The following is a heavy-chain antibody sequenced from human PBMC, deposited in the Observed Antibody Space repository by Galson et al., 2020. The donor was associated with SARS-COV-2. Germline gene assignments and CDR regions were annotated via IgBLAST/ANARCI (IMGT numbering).Heavy chain of an antibody. Sequence: GESLKTSCAASGFTFSSYAMSWVRQPPGKGLEWVPSISGNDGSTYYADSVKGRFTISRDNSKNTLYLQMNSLRVEDTAVYYCAKMRSGIAVAGTNYWGQGTLVTVSS. CDR1: GFTFSSYA. J-gene: IGHJ4*02. V-gene: IGHV3-23*01. CDR3: AKMRSGIAVAGTNY. D-gene: IGHD6-19*01. CDR2: ISGNDGST.